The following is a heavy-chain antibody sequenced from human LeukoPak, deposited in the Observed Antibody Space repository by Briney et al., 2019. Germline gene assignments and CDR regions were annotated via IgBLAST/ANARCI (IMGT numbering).Heavy chain of an antibody. V-gene: IGHV3-23*01. J-gene: IGHJ5*02. CDR2: IGPRGGSGKT. CDR3: AKAAPARITMIVVGPIWFDP. CDR1: GFTFSNYG. D-gene: IGHD3-22*01. Sequence: GGSLRLSCAASGFTFSNYGMSWVRQAPGKGPEWVSSIGPRGGSGKTYYADAVSGRFTISRDNSKNTLYLQMNSLRAEDTAVYYCAKAAPARITMIVVGPIWFDPWGQGTLVTVSS.